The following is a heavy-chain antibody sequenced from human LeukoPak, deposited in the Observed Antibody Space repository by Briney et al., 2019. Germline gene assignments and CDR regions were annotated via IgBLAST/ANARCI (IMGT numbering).Heavy chain of an antibody. J-gene: IGHJ4*02. CDR2: IYHSGST. D-gene: IGHD1-26*01. CDR1: GYSISSGYY. Sequence: PSETLSLTCTVSGYSISSGYYWGWIRQPPGKGLEWIGSIYHSGSTYYNPSLKSRVTISVDTSKNQFSLKLSSVTAADTAVYYCARGGSTLINFDYWGQGTLVTVSS. V-gene: IGHV4-38-2*02. CDR3: ARGGSTLINFDY.